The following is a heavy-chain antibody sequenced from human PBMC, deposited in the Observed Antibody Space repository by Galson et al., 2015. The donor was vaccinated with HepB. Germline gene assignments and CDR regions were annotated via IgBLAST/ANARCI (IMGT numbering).Heavy chain of an antibody. D-gene: IGHD6-13*01. J-gene: IGHJ4*02. CDR2: IYPGASDT. V-gene: IGHV5-51*03. Sequence: QSGAGVRKPGESLKISCKGSGYSFTSFWVGWASQMPGKGLVWMGVIYPGASDTRYSPSFQGQVIISVDKSISTAYVQWSSLKASDTAMYYCATRISSPFDYWGQGTLVTVSS. CDR3: ATRISSPFDY. CDR1: GYSFTSFW.